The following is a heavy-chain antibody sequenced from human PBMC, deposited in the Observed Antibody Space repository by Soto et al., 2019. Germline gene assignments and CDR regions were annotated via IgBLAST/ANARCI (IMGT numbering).Heavy chain of an antibody. CDR1: GGSISSGGYY. V-gene: IGHV4-31*03. Sequence: SETLSLTCTVSGGSISSGGYYWSWIRQHPGKGLEWIGYIYYSGSTYYNPSLKSRVTISVDTSKNQFSLKLTSVTAADTAVYYCARDKITGLLDYWGQGTLVTVSS. CDR2: IYYSGST. D-gene: IGHD2-8*02. CDR3: ARDKITGLLDY. J-gene: IGHJ4*02.